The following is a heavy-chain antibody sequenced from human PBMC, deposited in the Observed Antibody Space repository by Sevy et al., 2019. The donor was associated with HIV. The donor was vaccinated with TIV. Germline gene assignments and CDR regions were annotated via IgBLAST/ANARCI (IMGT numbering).Heavy chain of an antibody. Sequence: ASVKVSCKASGYTFTGYYMHWVRQAPGQGLEWMGWINPNSGGTNYAQKFQGRVTMSRDTSISTAYMELGRLRSDDTAVYYCARDRTLIVGALDAFDIWGQGTMVTVSS. V-gene: IGHV1-2*02. D-gene: IGHD1-26*01. CDR2: INPNSGGT. CDR3: ARDRTLIVGALDAFDI. CDR1: GYTFTGYY. J-gene: IGHJ3*02.